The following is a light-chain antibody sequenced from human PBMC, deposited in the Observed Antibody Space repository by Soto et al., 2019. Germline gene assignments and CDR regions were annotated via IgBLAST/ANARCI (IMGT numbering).Light chain of an antibody. CDR2: KAS. Sequence: DIQITQSPSTLSASVGDRVTITCRASQSISNWVAWYQQKPGKAPNLLIYKASSLESGVPSRFSGSGSGTEFTLTISSLQPDDFATYYCQQYNTYSWTFGQGTKVDIK. CDR1: QSISNW. CDR3: QQYNTYSWT. J-gene: IGKJ1*01. V-gene: IGKV1-5*03.